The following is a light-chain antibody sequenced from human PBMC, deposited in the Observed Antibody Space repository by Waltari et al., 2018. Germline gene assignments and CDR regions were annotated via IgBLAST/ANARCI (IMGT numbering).Light chain of an antibody. CDR3: SSYISSSTLEL. J-gene: IGLJ2*01. CDR1: SSDVGSYNY. CDR2: DVS. Sequence: QSALTQPASVSGSPGPSITISCTGTSSDVGSYNYVSCYQQQPGKAPKLMIFDVSNRPSGVSNRFSGSKSGNTASLTISGLQAEDEADYYCSSYISSSTLELFGGGTSLTVL. V-gene: IGLV2-14*03.